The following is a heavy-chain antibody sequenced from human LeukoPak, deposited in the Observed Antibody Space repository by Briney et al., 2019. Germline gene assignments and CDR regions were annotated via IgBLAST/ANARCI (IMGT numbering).Heavy chain of an antibody. CDR2: IYFGGRGGT. J-gene: IGHJ3*02. CDR1: GGSISSSNYY. D-gene: IGHD1-26*01. Sequence: PSETLSLTCTVSGGSISSSNYYWGWIRQPPGKGLEWIGSIYFGGRGGTYYNPSLKSRVTIPVDTSKNQFSLRLRSVTAADTAVYYCATTTSGGDAFDIWGQGTMVTVSS. V-gene: IGHV4-39*07. CDR3: ATTTSGGDAFDI.